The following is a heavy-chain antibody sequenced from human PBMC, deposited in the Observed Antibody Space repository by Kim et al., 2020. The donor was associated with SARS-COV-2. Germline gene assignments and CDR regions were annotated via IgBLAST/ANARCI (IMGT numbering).Heavy chain of an antibody. CDR3: AKIYCSSSTCPSYYYGMDV. Sequence: GGSLRLSCAASGFMFTNYPMSCVRQAPGKGLEWISIISSSGDGKWYADSVKGRFTIARDNSKNIVYLHLNSLRAEDTAVYYCAKIYCSSSTCPSYYYGMDVWGQGTTVTVSS. CDR2: ISSSGDGK. V-gene: IGHV3-23*01. J-gene: IGHJ6*02. D-gene: IGHD2-2*01. CDR1: GFMFTNYP.